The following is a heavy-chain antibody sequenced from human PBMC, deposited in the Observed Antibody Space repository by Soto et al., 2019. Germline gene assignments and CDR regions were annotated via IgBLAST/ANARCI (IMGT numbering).Heavy chain of an antibody. CDR1: GGSISSSSYY. CDR2: IYYSGST. D-gene: IGHD1-26*01. V-gene: IGHV4-39*01. CDR3: ARFLVGATWPYYFDY. J-gene: IGHJ4*02. Sequence: ETLSLTCTVSGGSISSSSYYWGWIRQPPGKGLEWIGSIYYSGSTYYNPSLKSRVTISVDTSKNQFSLKLSSVTAADTAVYYCARFLVGATWPYYFDYWGQGTLVTVSS.